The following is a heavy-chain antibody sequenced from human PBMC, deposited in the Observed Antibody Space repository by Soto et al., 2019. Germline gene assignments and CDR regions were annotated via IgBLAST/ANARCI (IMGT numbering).Heavy chain of an antibody. V-gene: IGHV4-34*01. CDR1: GGSFSGYY. CDR2: INHSGST. CDR3: ARGGRYFDL. Sequence: QVQLQQWGAGLLKPSETLSLTCAVYGGSFSGYYWSWIRQPPGKGLEWIGEINHSGSTNYNPSLKCRVTISVDTSMNQFSLKLSSVTAADTAVYYCARGGRYFDLWGRGTLVTVSS. J-gene: IGHJ2*01.